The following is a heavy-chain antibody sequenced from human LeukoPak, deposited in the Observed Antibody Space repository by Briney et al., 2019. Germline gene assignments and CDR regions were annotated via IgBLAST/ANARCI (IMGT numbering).Heavy chain of an antibody. V-gene: IGHV2-5*02. J-gene: IGHJ6*02. CDR1: GFSLSTSGVG. CDR3: AHVEYPNSSGLSKYGMDV. D-gene: IGHD6-19*01. Sequence: SGPTLVKPTQTLTLTCTFSGFSLSTSGVGVGWIRQPPGKALEWLALIYWDDDKRYSPSLKSRLTITKDTSKNQVVLTMTNMDPVDTATYYCAHVEYPNSSGLSKYGMDVWGQGTTVTVSS. CDR2: IYWDDDK.